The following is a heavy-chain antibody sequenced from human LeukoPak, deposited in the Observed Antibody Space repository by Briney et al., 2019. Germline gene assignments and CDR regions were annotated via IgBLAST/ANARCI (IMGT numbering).Heavy chain of an antibody. J-gene: IGHJ4*02. CDR1: GGSISSSSYY. D-gene: IGHD6-13*01. V-gene: IGHV4-39*01. CDR3: ARREGIAHVAYFDY. CDR2: IYYSGST. Sequence: SETLSLTCTVSGGSISSSSYYWGWIRQPPGKGLERIGSIYYSGSTYYNPSLKSRVTISVDTSKNQFSRKLSSVTAADTAVYYCARREGIAHVAYFDYWGQGTLVTVSS.